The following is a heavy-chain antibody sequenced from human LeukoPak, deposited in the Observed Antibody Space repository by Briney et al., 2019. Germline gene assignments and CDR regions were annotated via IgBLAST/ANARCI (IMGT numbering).Heavy chain of an antibody. D-gene: IGHD1-26*01. V-gene: IGHV3-23*01. Sequence: GGSLRLSCAASGFTFSNYAMSWVRQAPGKGLEWVSGISGSGGSTYADSVKGRFTISRDNSKNTLYLQMNSLRAEDTAVYYCAKEGRVGASVYFQHWGQGTLVTVSS. J-gene: IGHJ1*01. CDR2: ISGSGGST. CDR3: AKEGRVGASVYFQH. CDR1: GFTFSNYA.